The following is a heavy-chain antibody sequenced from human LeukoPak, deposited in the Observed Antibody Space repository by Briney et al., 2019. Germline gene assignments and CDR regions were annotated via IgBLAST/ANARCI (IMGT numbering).Heavy chain of an antibody. CDR1: GFTLSSYW. J-gene: IGHJ5*02. V-gene: IGHV3-7*01. Sequence: GGSLRLSCAASGFTLSSYWMSWVRQAPGKGLEWVANIKQDGSEKYYVDSVKGRFTISRDNAKNSLYLQMNSLRAEDTAVYYCARAHLGYCSGGSCYYNRWGQGTLVTVSS. D-gene: IGHD2-15*01. CDR2: IKQDGSEK. CDR3: ARAHLGYCSGGSCYYNR.